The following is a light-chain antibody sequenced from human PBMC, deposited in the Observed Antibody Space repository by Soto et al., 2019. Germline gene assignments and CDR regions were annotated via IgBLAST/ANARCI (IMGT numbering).Light chain of an antibody. CDR1: QDISNS. V-gene: IGKV1-27*01. CDR3: QKYNSAPWT. CDR2: AAS. Sequence: DIQMTQSPSSLSASVGDRVTITCRASQDISNSLAWYQQKPGKVPKLLIYAASTLQSGVPSRFSGSGSGTDFTLTISSLRPEDVATYYCQKYNSAPWTFGQGTRVEIK. J-gene: IGKJ1*01.